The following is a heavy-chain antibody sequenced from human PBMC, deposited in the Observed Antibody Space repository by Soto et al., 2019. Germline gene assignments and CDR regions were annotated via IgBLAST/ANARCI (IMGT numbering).Heavy chain of an antibody. CDR1: GYTFTXYG. J-gene: IGHJ3*02. CDR2: ISDYNSNT. V-gene: IGHV1-18*01. CDR3: DVSSGWYFYAFDI. D-gene: IGHD6-19*01. Sequence: QVQLVQSGAEVKKPGASXKVSCKASGYTFTXYGXXXXXXAXXXXXQWMGWISDYNSNTNYAQKLQGRVTMTTDTSTSTAYMELRSLRSDDTAVYYCDVSSGWYFYAFDIWGQGTMVTVSS.